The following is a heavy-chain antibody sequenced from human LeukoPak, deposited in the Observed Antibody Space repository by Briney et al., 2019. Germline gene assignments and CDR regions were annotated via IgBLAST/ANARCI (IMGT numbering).Heavy chain of an antibody. CDR1: GYTFTSYY. Sequence: ASGKVSCKTSGYTFTSYYMHWVRQAPGQGLEWMGIINPSGGSTSYAQKFQGRVTMTRDMSTSTVYMELSSLRSEDTAVYYCARDSEDTTMGPGYWGQGTLVTVSS. CDR3: ARDSEDTTMGPGY. CDR2: INPSGGST. J-gene: IGHJ4*02. D-gene: IGHD5-18*01. V-gene: IGHV1-46*01.